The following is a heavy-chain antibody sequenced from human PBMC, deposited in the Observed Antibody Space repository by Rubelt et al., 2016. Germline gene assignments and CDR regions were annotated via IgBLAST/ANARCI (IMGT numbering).Heavy chain of an antibody. V-gene: IGHV4-4*02. J-gene: IGHJ4*02. CDR1: GGSISSHNW. Sequence: QVQLQESGPGLVKPSGTLSLTCAVSGGSISSHNWWSWVRQPPGKGLEWIGEIYHSGSPNYIPSLKSRVTISVDKSKYHCSLRLGFVTAADTAVYYCASKLYDYPYYFDCWGQGTLVTVSS. D-gene: IGHD5-12*01. CDR2: IYHSGSP. CDR3: ASKLYDYPYYFDC.